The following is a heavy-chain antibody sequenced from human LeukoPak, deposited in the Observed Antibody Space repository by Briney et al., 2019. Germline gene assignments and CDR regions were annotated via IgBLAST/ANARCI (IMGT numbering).Heavy chain of an antibody. CDR1: GGSISSYY. CDR3: ARAALPARFDP. V-gene: IGHV4-59*01. Sequence: SETLSLTCTVSGGSISSYYWSWIRQPPGKGLEWIGYIYYSGSTNYNPSLKSRVTISVDTSKNQFSLKLSSVTAADTAVYYRARAALPARFDPWGQGTLVTVSS. D-gene: IGHD2-2*01. CDR2: IYYSGST. J-gene: IGHJ5*02.